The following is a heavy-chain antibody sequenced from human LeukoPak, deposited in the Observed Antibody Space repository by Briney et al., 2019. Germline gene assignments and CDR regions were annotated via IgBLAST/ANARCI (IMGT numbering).Heavy chain of an antibody. D-gene: IGHD3-3*01. Sequence: SETLSLTCTVSGGSISSSSYYWGWIRQPPGKGLEWIGSIYYSGSTYYNPSLKSRVTISVDTSKNQFSLKLSSVTAADTAVYYCARQYVLRFLEWSFYYSDYWGQGTLVTVSS. V-gene: IGHV4-39*01. J-gene: IGHJ4*02. CDR1: GGSISSSSYY. CDR3: ARQYVLRFLEWSFYYSDY. CDR2: IYYSGST.